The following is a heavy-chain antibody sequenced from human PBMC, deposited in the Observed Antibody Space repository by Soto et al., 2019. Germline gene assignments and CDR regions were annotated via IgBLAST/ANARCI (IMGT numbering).Heavy chain of an antibody. J-gene: IGHJ4*02. CDR2: LNWDGDDT. Sequence: EVQLVESGGGVVRPGGSLRLSCAASGFNFDEYGMTWVRQAPGKGLEWVSGLNWDGDDTGYADSVKGRFTISRDNAKNSLYLEMNSMRVEDTAIYSCARGDIAVAVLSGYWGQGTMVTVSS. CDR1: GFNFDEYG. V-gene: IGHV3-20*04. CDR3: ARGDIAVAVLSGY. D-gene: IGHD6-19*01.